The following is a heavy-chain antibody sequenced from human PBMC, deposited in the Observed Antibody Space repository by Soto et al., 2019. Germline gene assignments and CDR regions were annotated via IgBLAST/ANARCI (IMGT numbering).Heavy chain of an antibody. V-gene: IGHV3-66*01. CDR1: GFTVSSNY. CDR2: IYSGGST. Sequence: PGGSLRLSCAASGFTVSSNYMSWVRQAPGKGLEWVSVIYSGGSTYYADSVKGRFTISRDNSKNTLYLQMNSLRAEDTAVYYCARDVGAAPGITIFGVVHYYYYGMDVWGQGTTVTVSS. D-gene: IGHD3-3*01. J-gene: IGHJ6*02. CDR3: ARDVGAAPGITIFGVVHYYYYGMDV.